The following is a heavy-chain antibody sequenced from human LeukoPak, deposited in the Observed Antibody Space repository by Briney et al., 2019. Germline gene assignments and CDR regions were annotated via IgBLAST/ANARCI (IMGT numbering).Heavy chain of an antibody. Sequence: SETLSLTCAVYGGSFSGYYWSWIRQPPGKGLEWIGEINHSGSTNYNPSLKSRVTISVDTSKNQFSLKLSSVTAADTAVYYCAKDLTMVRGVRFDYWGQGTLVTVSS. D-gene: IGHD3-10*01. V-gene: IGHV4-34*01. CDR2: INHSGST. CDR3: AKDLTMVRGVRFDY. J-gene: IGHJ4*02. CDR1: GGSFSGYY.